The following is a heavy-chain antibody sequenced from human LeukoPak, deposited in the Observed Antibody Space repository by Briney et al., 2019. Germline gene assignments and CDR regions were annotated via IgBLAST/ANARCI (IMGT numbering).Heavy chain of an antibody. J-gene: IGHJ4*02. Sequence: GGSLRLSCAVSGFTLGSYWMHWVRQAPGQRLAWVSRVNTDGSSTTYADSVKGRFTISRDNAKNSLYLQMNSLRAEDTAVYYCARDAYCGGDCYSAYWGQGTLVTVSS. V-gene: IGHV3-74*01. CDR1: GFTLGSYW. D-gene: IGHD2-21*01. CDR2: VNTDGSST. CDR3: ARDAYCGGDCYSAY.